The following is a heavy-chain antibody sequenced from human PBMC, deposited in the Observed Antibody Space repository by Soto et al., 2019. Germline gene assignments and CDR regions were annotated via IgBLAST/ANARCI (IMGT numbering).Heavy chain of an antibody. CDR2: IYYSGSA. V-gene: IGHV4-39*01. D-gene: IGHD3-16*02. CDR1: GGSISGSSYY. CDR3: ASNSYRT. J-gene: IGHJ1*01. Sequence: SETLSLTCTVSGGSISGSSYYWGWIRQPPGKGLEWIASIYYSGSAYYNPSLKSRVTISVDTSKKQFPLKMRSVTAADTAVYYCASNSYRTWGQGILVTVSS.